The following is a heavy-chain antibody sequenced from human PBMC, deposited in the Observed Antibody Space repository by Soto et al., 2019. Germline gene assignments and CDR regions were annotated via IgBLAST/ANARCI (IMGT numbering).Heavy chain of an antibody. V-gene: IGHV4-59*01. J-gene: IGHJ5*02. CDR2: IYYSGST. Sequence: SETLSLTCTVSGGSISSYYWSWIRQPPGKGLEWIGYIYYSGSTNYNPSLKSRVTISVDTSKNQSSLKLSSVTAADTAVYYCARDEYSRSWYRFDPWGQGTLVTVSS. D-gene: IGHD6-13*01. CDR3: ARDEYSRSWYRFDP. CDR1: GGSISSYY.